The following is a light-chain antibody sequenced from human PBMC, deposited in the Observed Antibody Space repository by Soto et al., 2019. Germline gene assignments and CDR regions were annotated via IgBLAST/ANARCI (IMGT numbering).Light chain of an antibody. Sequence: QSALTQPASVSGSPGQSITISCTGTSSDVGGYNYVSWYQQPPVKAPKLMIYDVTNRPSGVSDRFSGSKSGNTASLTISGLQAEDEADYYCSSYTSSSTPYVFGTRTKVTVL. J-gene: IGLJ1*01. CDR2: DVT. CDR1: SSDVGGYNY. V-gene: IGLV2-14*01. CDR3: SSYTSSSTPYV.